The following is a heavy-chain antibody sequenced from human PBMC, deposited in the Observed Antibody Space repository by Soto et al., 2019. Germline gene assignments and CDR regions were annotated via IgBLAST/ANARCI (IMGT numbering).Heavy chain of an antibody. D-gene: IGHD3-22*01. J-gene: IGHJ3*02. V-gene: IGHV1-69*13. Sequence: SVKVACKASGGTFSSYAISWVRQAPGQGLEWMGGIIPIFGTANYAQKFQGRVTITADESTSTAYMELSSLRSEDTAVYYCARYYYDSSGYYGSGRYAFDIWGQGTMVTVSS. CDR3: ARYYYDSSGYYGSGRYAFDI. CDR2: IIPIFGTA. CDR1: GGTFSSYA.